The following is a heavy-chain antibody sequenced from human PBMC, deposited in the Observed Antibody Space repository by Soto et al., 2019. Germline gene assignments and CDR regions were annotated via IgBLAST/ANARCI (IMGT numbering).Heavy chain of an antibody. J-gene: IGHJ6*02. V-gene: IGHV1-69*01. D-gene: IGHD5-18*01. Sequence: QVQLVQSGDEVTKPGSSVKVSCKASGGTFSSYAISWVRQAPGQGLEWMGGIIPIFGTANYAQKIQGSVTITAVESTSTGYMELSSLVSECTAVYYCATRYATDLYYYGMDVWGQGTTVTVSS. CDR1: GGTFSSYA. CDR2: IIPIFGTA. CDR3: ATRYATDLYYYGMDV.